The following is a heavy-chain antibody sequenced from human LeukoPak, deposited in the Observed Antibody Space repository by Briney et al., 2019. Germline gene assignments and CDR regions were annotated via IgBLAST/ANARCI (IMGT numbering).Heavy chain of an antibody. Sequence: SETLSLTCTVSGGSISSSSFYWGWIRQPPVKGLEWIGSIYYSGSTYYNPSLKSRVTISVDTSKNQFSLKLSSVTAADTAVYYCARRVAGYDAFDIWGQGTMVTVSS. CDR3: ARRVAGYDAFDI. J-gene: IGHJ3*02. CDR2: IYYSGST. CDR1: GGSISSSSFY. V-gene: IGHV4-39*01. D-gene: IGHD6-19*01.